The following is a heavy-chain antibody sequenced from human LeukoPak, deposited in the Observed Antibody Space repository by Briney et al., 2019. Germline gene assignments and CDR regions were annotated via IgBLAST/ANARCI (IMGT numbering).Heavy chain of an antibody. CDR3: ARVNPYSGSSDY. CDR2: IYHSGST. Sequence: PSETLSLTCAVSGGSISSGGYSWSWIRQPPGKGLEWIGYIYHSGSTYYNPSLKSRVTISVDRSKNQFSLKLSSVTAADTAVYYCARVNPYSGSSDYGGQGSLVTVSS. D-gene: IGHD1-26*01. V-gene: IGHV4-30-2*01. CDR1: GGSISSGGYS. J-gene: IGHJ4*02.